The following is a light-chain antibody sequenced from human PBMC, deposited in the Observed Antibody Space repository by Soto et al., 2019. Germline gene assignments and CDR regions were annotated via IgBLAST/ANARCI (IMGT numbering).Light chain of an antibody. CDR3: QAWGTTGV. CDR1: SGHSSYA. Sequence: QPVLTQSPSASASLGASVKLTCTLSSGHSSYAIAWHQQQQENGPGYLIKLNSDGSHSKGDGIPDRFSGSSSGAERYLTSSSLQSEDDADYYCQAWGTTGVFGGGTKVTVL. CDR2: LNSDGSH. J-gene: IGLJ2*01. V-gene: IGLV4-69*01.